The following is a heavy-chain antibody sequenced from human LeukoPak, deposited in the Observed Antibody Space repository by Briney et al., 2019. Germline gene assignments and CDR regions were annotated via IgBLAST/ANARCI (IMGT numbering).Heavy chain of an antibody. V-gene: IGHV1-8*01. J-gene: IGHJ5*02. Sequence: ASVKVSCKASGYTFTSYDINWVRQATGQGLEWMGWMNPNSGNTGYAQKFQGRVTMTRNTSISTAYMELSSLRSEDTAVYYCARGVRDYSSSWYVNWFDPWGQGTLVTVSS. D-gene: IGHD6-13*01. CDR2: MNPNSGNT. CDR1: GYTFTSYD. CDR3: ARGVRDYSSSWYVNWFDP.